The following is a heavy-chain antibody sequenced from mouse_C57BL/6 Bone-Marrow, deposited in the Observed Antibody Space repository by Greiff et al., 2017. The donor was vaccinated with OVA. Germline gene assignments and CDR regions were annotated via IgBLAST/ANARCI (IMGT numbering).Heavy chain of an antibody. CDR1: GFTFSDYG. J-gene: IGHJ2*01. Sequence: EVKLVESGGGLVKPGGSLKLSCAASGFTFSDYGMHWVRQAPEKGLEWVAYISSGSSTIYYADTVKGRFTISRDNAKHTLVLQMTSLRSEDTAMYYCARSDYDYVDYWGQGTTLTVSS. V-gene: IGHV5-17*01. D-gene: IGHD2-4*01. CDR2: ISSGSSTI. CDR3: ARSDYDYVDY.